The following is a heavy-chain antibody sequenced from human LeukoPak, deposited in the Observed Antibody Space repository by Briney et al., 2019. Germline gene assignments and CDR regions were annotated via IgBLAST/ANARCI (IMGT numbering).Heavy chain of an antibody. CDR3: ARVYSYGYNRYFDY. CDR2: IYYSGST. J-gene: IGHJ4*02. CDR1: GGSISSSSHY. D-gene: IGHD5-18*01. Sequence: RPSETLSLTCTVSGGSISSSSHYWGWIRQPPGKGLEWIGTIYYSGSTYYNPSLKSRVTISVDTSKNQFSLKLSSVTAADTAVYYCARVYSYGYNRYFDYWGQGTLVTVSS. V-gene: IGHV4-39*07.